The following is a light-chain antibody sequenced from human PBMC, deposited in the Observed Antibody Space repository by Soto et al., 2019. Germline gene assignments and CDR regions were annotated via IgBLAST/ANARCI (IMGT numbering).Light chain of an antibody. Sequence: EIVLNQSPCTLSLSPGERVTLSCRASQNVRTNYLAWYQQKPGQAPRLLIFGASTTATGIPDRFSGSGSGTDFTLTISRLEPEDFAVYYCQQYGSSPTFGGGTKVDIK. CDR3: QQYGSSPT. J-gene: IGKJ4*01. CDR2: GAS. CDR1: QNVRTNY. V-gene: IGKV3-20*01.